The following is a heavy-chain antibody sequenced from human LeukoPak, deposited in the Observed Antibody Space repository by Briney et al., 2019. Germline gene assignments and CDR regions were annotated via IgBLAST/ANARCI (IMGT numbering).Heavy chain of an antibody. Sequence: GASVKVSCKASGYTFTAYYMHWVRQAPGQGLEWMGWINPNSGVTNYAQKFQSRVTMTRDTSISTAYMELGRVTYDDTAVYYCVRDRGDRRDYWGQGTLVTVSS. D-gene: IGHD4-17*01. CDR3: VRDRGDRRDY. J-gene: IGHJ4*02. CDR2: INPNSGVT. V-gene: IGHV1-2*02. CDR1: GYTFTAYY.